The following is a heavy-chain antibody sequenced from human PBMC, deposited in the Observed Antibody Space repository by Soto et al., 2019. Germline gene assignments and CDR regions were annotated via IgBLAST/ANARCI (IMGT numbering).Heavy chain of an antibody. CDR2: ISAYNGNT. CDR1: GYTFTSYG. Sequence: QVQLVQSGAEVKKPGASVKVSCKASGYTFTSYGISWVRQAPGQGLEWMGWISAYNGNTKYAQKLQGRVTMTTDTSTSAADMELRSLRSDETSGYYCAREPNYFDFWGEGTLVTVSS. V-gene: IGHV1-18*01. J-gene: IGHJ4*02. CDR3: AREPNYFDF.